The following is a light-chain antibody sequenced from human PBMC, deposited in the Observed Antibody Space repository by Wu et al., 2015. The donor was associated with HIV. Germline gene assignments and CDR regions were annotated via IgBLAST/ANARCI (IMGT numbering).Light chain of an antibody. V-gene: IGKV1-39*01. Sequence: DIQMTQSPSSLSASVGDRVTITCRASQSISNYLNWYQQKPGTAPKLLIYGASTLLSGVPSRFSGSGSGTDFTLTISSLQPEDFATYYCQQGYSTPPYSFGQGTKMEIK. CDR3: QQGYSTPPYS. J-gene: IGKJ2*03. CDR2: GAS. CDR1: QSISNY.